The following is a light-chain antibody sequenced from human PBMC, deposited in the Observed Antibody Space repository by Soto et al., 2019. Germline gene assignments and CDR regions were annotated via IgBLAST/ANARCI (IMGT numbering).Light chain of an antibody. CDR3: QQYNTYGT. CDR1: QRMSTR. Sequence: DIQITQSPSSLTASVGDRVTITCRASQRMSTRLAWYQQTPGKAPKLLSYEASSLESGVPSRFSGSGSGTEFTLTISRLQPDDFATYYCQQYNTYGTFGQGTKVDIK. CDR2: EAS. V-gene: IGKV1-5*01. J-gene: IGKJ1*01.